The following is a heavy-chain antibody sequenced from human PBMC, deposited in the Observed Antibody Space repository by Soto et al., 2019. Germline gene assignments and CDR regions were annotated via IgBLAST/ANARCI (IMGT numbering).Heavy chain of an antibody. J-gene: IGHJ4*02. CDR3: ARWEQPLFDY. Sequence: QVQLAESGGGVVQPGRSLRLSCAASGFTVSSYTMHWVRQAPGQGLEWVAVISSDGNHKYYTDSVKGRFTISRDTSTNTLYLQMNSLRAEDTAVYYCARWEQPLFDYWGQGTLVTVSS. D-gene: IGHD1-26*01. CDR1: GFTVSSYT. V-gene: IGHV3-30-3*01. CDR2: ISSDGNHK.